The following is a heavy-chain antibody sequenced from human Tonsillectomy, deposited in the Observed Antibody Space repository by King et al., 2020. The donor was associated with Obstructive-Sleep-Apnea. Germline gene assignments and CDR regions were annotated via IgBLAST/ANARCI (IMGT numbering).Heavy chain of an antibody. V-gene: IGHV3-9*01. CDR3: TKGYYDTNGYYFDY. Sequence: VQLVESGGGLVQPGRSLRLSCATSGFTFDDYAMHWVRQAPGKGLEWVSTISWNSGSITYADSVKGRFTISRDNAKNSLYLQMNSLRTEDTALYYCTKGYYDTNGYYFDYWGQGTLVTVSS. CDR1: GFTFDDYA. CDR2: ISWNSGSI. J-gene: IGHJ4*02. D-gene: IGHD3-22*01.